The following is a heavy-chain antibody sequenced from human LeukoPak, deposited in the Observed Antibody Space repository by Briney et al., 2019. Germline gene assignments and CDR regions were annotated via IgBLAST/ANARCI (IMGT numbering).Heavy chain of an antibody. J-gene: IGHJ4*02. D-gene: IGHD3-10*01. V-gene: IGHV5-10-1*01. CDR3: NKVSGRD. CDR1: GYSFTSCW. Sequence: GESLKISCKGSGYSFTSCWISWVRQLPAHGVEWVGSIDPSDSYTNYSQSFQAHVTTTAHKCISPSYPQRSSLKTSDRAMYYCNKVSGRDWGQGTLVTVPA. CDR2: IDPSDSYT.